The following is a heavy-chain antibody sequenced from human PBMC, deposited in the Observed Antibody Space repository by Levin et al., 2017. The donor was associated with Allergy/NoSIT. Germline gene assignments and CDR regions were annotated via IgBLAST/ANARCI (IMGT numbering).Heavy chain of an antibody. J-gene: IGHJ6*02. V-gene: IGHV3-23*01. CDR3: AKDRYLEQQPGIPNSMDV. CDR2: ISGSGGST. CDR1: GFTFSSYA. D-gene: IGHD6-13*01. Sequence: GESLKISCAASGFTFSSYAMTWVRQAPGKGLEWVSGISGSGGSTYFADSVKGRFTISRDNSKNTVYLQMNSLRAEDTAVYYCAKDRYLEQQPGIPNSMDVWGQGTTVTVSS.